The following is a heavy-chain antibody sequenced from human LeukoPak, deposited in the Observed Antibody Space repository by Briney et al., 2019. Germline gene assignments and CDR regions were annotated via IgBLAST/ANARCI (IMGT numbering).Heavy chain of an antibody. J-gene: IGHJ6*02. D-gene: IGHD3-10*01. Sequence: SETLSLTCAVYGGSFSDYYWNWIRQPPGKGLEWIGEINHSGSTSYNPSLKSRVTISVDTSKYQFSLKVSSVTAADTAVYYCAREPYYYYGMDVWGQGTTVTVSS. CDR3: AREPYYYYGMDV. CDR2: INHSGST. V-gene: IGHV4-34*01. CDR1: GGSFSDYY.